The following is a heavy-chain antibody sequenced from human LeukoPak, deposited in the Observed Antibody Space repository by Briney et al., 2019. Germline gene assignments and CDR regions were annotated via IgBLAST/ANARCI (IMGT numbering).Heavy chain of an antibody. Sequence: PGRSLRLSCAASGFTFSSYAMRWVRRAPGKGLEWVAVISYDGSNKYYADSVKGRFTISRDNSKNTLYLQMNSLRAEDTAVYYCARGTYYYDSSGYSPGSYWGQGTLVTVSS. V-gene: IGHV3-30-3*01. CDR1: GFTFSSYA. J-gene: IGHJ4*02. CDR3: ARGTYYYDSSGYSPGSY. D-gene: IGHD3-22*01. CDR2: ISYDGSNK.